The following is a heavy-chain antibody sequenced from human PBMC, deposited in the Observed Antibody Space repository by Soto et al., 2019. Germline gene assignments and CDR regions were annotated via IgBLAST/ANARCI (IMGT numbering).Heavy chain of an antibody. V-gene: IGHV3-23*01. CDR1: GFTFSSYA. J-gene: IGHJ4*02. CDR2: ISGSGGST. CDR3: AKDGASSSWFDY. D-gene: IGHD6-13*01. Sequence: GGSLRLSGAASGFTFSSYAMSWVRQAPGKGLEWVSAISGSGGSTYYADSVKGRFTISRDNSKNTLYLQMNSLRAEDTAVYYCAKDGASSSWFDYWGQGTLVTVSS.